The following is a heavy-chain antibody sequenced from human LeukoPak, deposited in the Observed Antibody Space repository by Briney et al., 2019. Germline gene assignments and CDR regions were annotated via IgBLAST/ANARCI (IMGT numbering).Heavy chain of an antibody. CDR3: ARQKVVTAIGGFFDY. D-gene: IGHD2-21*02. J-gene: IGHJ4*02. Sequence: GRSLRLSCAASGFTFSSYSMNWVRQAPGKGLEWVSSISSSSSYIYYADSVKGRFTISRDNAKNSLYLQMNSLRAEDTAVYYCARQKVVTAIGGFFDYWGQGTLVTVSS. V-gene: IGHV3-21*01. CDR1: GFTFSSYS. CDR2: ISSSSSYI.